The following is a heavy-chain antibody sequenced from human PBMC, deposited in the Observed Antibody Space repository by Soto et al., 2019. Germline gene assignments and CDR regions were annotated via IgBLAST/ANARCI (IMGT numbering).Heavy chain of an antibody. CDR1: GFTFTSCA. CDR3: TRGGSAPYYYYGMDA. CDR2: INTHNGNT. D-gene: IGHD3-10*01. Sequence: ASVKVSCKASGFTFTSCAMQWVRQARGQGLEWLGWINTHNGNTNYAQNLQGRVIMTADTSTSTAYMELRSLRSDDTAIYYCTRGGSAPYYYYGMDAWGQGTTVTVSS. J-gene: IGHJ6*02. V-gene: IGHV1-18*01.